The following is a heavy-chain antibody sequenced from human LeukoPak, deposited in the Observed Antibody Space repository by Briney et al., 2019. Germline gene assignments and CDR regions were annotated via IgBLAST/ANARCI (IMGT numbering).Heavy chain of an antibody. CDR2: IYSSGDT. CDR1: GGSISSRGYY. Sequence: SETLSLTCTVSGGSISSRGYYWIWIRQHPGNGLEWIGYIYSSGDTQYNPSLRSRVTMSVDTSKSQFSLKLSSVTAADTAVYYCARRIAARYYYYMDVWGKGTTVTVSS. CDR3: ARRIAARYYYYMDV. V-gene: IGHV4-31*03. D-gene: IGHD6-6*01. J-gene: IGHJ6*03.